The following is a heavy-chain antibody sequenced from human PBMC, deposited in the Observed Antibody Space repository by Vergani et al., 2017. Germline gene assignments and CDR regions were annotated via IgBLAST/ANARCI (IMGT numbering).Heavy chain of an antibody. Sequence: EVQLVESGGGVVRPGGSLRLSCVGSGFAFGDFGMSWVRQVPGKGLVWVAGINWNGGTTIHGDPVTGRFTISRDHAKNSLYLQVNSVRDGDTALYYCVRRAGHHQAPFDNWGQGTLVIVSS. J-gene: IGHJ4*02. V-gene: IGHV3-20*04. CDR1: GFAFGDFG. D-gene: IGHD3-10*01. CDR2: INWNGGTT. CDR3: VRRAGHHQAPFDN.